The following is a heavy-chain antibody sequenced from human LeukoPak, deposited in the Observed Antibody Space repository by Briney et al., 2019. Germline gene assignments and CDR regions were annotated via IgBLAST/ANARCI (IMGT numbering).Heavy chain of an antibody. D-gene: IGHD3-22*01. Sequence: PSETLSLTCSVSGDSVRSDAYYWGWIRQPPGKGLEWIGFVYYSGRTNYNASLKSRVTMSVDTSKNQFSLMLGSVTVADTAVYYCVRETTTEYYDSSGYYRQTEVFDAWGQGTMVTVSS. CDR3: VRETTTEYYDSSGYYRQTEVFDA. CDR1: GDSVRSDAYY. CDR2: VYYSGRT. J-gene: IGHJ3*01. V-gene: IGHV4-61*08.